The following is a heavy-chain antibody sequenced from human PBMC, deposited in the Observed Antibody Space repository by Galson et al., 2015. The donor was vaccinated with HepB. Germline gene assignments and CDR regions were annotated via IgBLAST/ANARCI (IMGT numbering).Heavy chain of an antibody. CDR3: ARDVGDYGDYGFMNYFDF. J-gene: IGHJ4*02. CDR2: SHYSGST. V-gene: IGHV4-59*01. Sequence: LSLTCAVSGGSITNYHWSWVRQPPGKGLEWIGYSHYSGSTKYNPSLKSRVTISVDTSKAQFSLKLKYVTAADTAVYYCARDVGDYGDYGFMNYFDFWGQGALVTVSS. CDR1: GGSITNYH. D-gene: IGHD4-17*01.